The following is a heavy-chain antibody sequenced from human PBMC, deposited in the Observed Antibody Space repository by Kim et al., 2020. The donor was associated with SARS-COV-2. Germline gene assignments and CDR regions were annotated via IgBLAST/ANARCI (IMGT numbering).Heavy chain of an antibody. CDR3: ARTRYVLLWFGEFDY. Sequence: QKVQGRVTITRDTSASTAYMELSSLRSEDTAVYYCARTRYVLLWFGEFDYWGQGTLVTVSS. J-gene: IGHJ4*02. V-gene: IGHV1-3*01. D-gene: IGHD3-10*01.